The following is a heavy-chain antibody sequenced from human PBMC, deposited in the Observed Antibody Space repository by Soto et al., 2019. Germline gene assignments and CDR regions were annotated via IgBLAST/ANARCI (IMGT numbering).Heavy chain of an antibody. CDR1: GFTFSTYS. J-gene: IGHJ4*02. V-gene: IGHV3-48*01. CDR2: ISSSSSTI. Sequence: GGSLRLSCAASGFTFSTYSMNWVRQAPGKGLEWVSYISSSSSTIFYTDSVKGRFTISRDNAKNSLYLQMNSLRAEDTAVYYCARDLNLGSFDYWGQGTLVTVSS. CDR3: ARDLNLGSFDY.